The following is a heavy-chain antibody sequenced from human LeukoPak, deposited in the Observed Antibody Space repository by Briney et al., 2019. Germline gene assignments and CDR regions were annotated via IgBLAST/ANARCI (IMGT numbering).Heavy chain of an antibody. CDR3: ARDKGCGGDCYDYYYGMDV. Sequence: SVKASCKASGGTFSSYAISWVRQAPGQGLEWMGGIIPIFGTANYAQKFQGRVTITADESTSTAYMELSSLRSEDTAVYYCARDKGCGGDCYDYYYGMDVWGQGTTVTVSS. V-gene: IGHV1-69*13. CDR2: IIPIFGTA. J-gene: IGHJ6*02. D-gene: IGHD2-21*02. CDR1: GGTFSSYA.